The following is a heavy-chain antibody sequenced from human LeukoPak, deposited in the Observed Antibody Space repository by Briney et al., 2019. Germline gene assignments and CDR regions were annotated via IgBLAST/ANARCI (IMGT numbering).Heavy chain of an antibody. Sequence: PGGSLRLSCAASGFTFSSYAMSWVRQAPGKGLEWVSAISSSGGSTYYADSVKGRFTISRDNSKNTLYLQMNSLRAEDTAVYYCAKDLGIDYVWGSHRPDYWGQGTLVTVSS. J-gene: IGHJ4*02. CDR2: ISSSGGST. V-gene: IGHV3-23*01. CDR3: AKDLGIDYVWGSHRPDY. CDR1: GFTFSSYA. D-gene: IGHD3-16*02.